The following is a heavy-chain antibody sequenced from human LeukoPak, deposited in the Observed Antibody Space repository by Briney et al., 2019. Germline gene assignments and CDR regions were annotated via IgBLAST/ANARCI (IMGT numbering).Heavy chain of an antibody. V-gene: IGHV4-31*03. CDR1: GGSISSGGYY. CDR2: IYYSGST. Sequence: SQTLSLTCTVSGGSISSGGYYWSWIRQHPGKGLEWIGYIYYSGSTYYNPSRKSRVTISVDTSKNQFSLKLSSVTAADPAVYYCARASCSSGGSCYSYEVDYWGQGTLVTVSS. D-gene: IGHD2-15*01. CDR3: ARASCSSGGSCYSYEVDY. J-gene: IGHJ4*02.